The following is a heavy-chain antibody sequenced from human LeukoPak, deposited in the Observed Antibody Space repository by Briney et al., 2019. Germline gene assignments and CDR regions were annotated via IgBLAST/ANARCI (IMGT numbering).Heavy chain of an antibody. CDR2: IYYSGST. CDR1: GGSISNYH. CDR3: ARRPPGYSNSWYLDY. Sequence: SETLSLTCTVSGGSISNYHRSWIRQPPGKGLEWIGYIYYSGSTNYNPSLKSRVTISVDTSKNQFSLKLSSVTAADTAVYYCARRPPGYSNSWYLDYWGQGTLVTVSS. D-gene: IGHD6-13*01. J-gene: IGHJ4*02. V-gene: IGHV4-59*08.